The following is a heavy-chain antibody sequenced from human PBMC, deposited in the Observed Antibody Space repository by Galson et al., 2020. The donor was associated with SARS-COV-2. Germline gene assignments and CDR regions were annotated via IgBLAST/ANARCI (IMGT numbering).Heavy chain of an antibody. CDR1: GFSLSTHS. CDR3: ARDCNGDCYPFEGGSF. CDR2: ISSGSSTI. V-gene: IGHV3-48*04. Sequence: GGSLRLSCAASGFSLSTHSMNWVRQAPGKGLEWVSYISSGSSTIYYADSVKGRFTISRDNAKNSLYLQMNSLRAEDTAVYYCARDCNGDCYPFEGGSFWGQGTLVTVSS. J-gene: IGHJ4*02. D-gene: IGHD2-21*01.